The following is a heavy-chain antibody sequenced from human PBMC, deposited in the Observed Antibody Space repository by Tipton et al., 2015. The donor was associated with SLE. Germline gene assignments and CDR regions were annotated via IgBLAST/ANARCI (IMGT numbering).Heavy chain of an antibody. V-gene: IGHV3-74*01. CDR1: GFTFSRSW. CDR2: INSDGSRT. CDR3: ARNLGSYYGMDV. Sequence: SLRLSCAASGFTFSRSWMHWVRQVPGKGLVWVSRINSDGSRTNYADSVKGRFTISRDNAKNSLYLQMNSLRAEDTAVYYCARNLGSYYGMDVWGQGTTVTVSS. D-gene: IGHD3-16*01. J-gene: IGHJ6*02.